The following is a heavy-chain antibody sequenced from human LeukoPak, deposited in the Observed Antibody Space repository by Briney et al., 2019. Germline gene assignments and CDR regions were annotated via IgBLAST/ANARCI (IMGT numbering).Heavy chain of an antibody. Sequence: SETLSLTCAVSGYSISSGYYWGWIRQPPGKGLEWIGSIYHSGSTYYNPPLKSRVTISVDTSKNQFSLKLSSVTAADTAVYYCARSKWVAATYFDYWGQGTLVTVSS. CDR3: ARSKWVAATYFDY. J-gene: IGHJ4*02. V-gene: IGHV4-38-2*01. CDR1: GYSISSGYY. CDR2: IYHSGST. D-gene: IGHD2-15*01.